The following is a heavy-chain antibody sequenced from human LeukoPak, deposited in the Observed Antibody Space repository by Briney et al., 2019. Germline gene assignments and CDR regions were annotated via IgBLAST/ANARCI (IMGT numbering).Heavy chain of an antibody. CDR2: ISASGGST. V-gene: IGHV3-23*01. CDR3: ANPGGPTVVRGLFY. J-gene: IGHJ4*02. D-gene: IGHD4-23*01. Sequence: GGSLRLSCAASGFTFSSYAMTWVRQAPGKGLEWVSAISASGGSTYYADSVKGRFTISRDNSKNTLYLQMNSLRAEDTAVYYCANPGGPTVVRGLFYWGQGTLVTVSS. CDR1: GFTFSSYA.